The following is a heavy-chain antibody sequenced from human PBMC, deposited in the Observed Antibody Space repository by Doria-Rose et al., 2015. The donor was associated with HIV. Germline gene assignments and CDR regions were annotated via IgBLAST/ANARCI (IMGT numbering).Heavy chain of an antibody. CDR2: ISSDGSDK. J-gene: IGHJ4*02. CDR1: GFIFNTYT. Sequence: QVQLVQSGRGVVQPGRSLRLSCAASGFIFNTYTMHWVRQAPGKGLEWVAVISSDGSDKYYADSVKGRFIISRDNSNNTLYLQIDNLGAEDTALYYCARDRPTYSSSPLVFWGQGTLVTVSS. D-gene: IGHD6-6*01. V-gene: IGHV3-30-3*01. CDR3: ARDRPTYSSSPLVF.